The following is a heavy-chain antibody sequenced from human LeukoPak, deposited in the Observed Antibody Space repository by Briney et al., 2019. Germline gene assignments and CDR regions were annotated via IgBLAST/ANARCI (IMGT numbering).Heavy chain of an antibody. CDR3: ARDTPTRPLYYYYYYGTDV. J-gene: IGHJ6*02. Sequence: ASVKVSCKVSGYTLTELSMHWVRQAPGKGLEWMGGFDPEDGETIYAQKFQGRVTMTEDTSTDTAYMELSSLRSEDTAVYYCARDTPTRPLYYYYYYGTDVWGQGTTVTVSS. CDR1: GYTLTELS. V-gene: IGHV1-24*01. CDR2: FDPEDGET.